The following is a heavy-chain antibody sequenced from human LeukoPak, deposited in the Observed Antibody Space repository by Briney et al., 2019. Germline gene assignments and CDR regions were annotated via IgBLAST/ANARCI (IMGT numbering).Heavy chain of an antibody. J-gene: IGHJ4*02. CDR2: ISAYNGNT. D-gene: IGHD3-10*01. CDR3: ARGSPDGSGTYYNDSPDY. Sequence: GASVKVSCKASGYTLSSYGISWVRQAPGQGREWMGWISAYNGNTNYRQKLQGRVTMTTDTSTSTAYMDLRSLRSDDTAIYYCARGSPDGSGTYYNDSPDYWGQGTLVTVSS. V-gene: IGHV1-18*01. CDR1: GYTLSSYG.